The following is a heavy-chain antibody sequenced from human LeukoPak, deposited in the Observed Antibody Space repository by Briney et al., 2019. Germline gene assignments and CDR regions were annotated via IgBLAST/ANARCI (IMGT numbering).Heavy chain of an antibody. J-gene: IGHJ4*02. Sequence: SQTLSLTCAISGDSVSSNSAAWNWIRQSPSRGLEWLGRTCYRSKWYNDYAVSVKSRITINPDTSKNQFSLQLNSVTPEDTAVYYCARNIAVAFGSSEYYFDYWGQGTLVTVSS. CDR2: TCYRSKWYN. CDR3: ARNIAVAFGSSEYYFDY. CDR1: GDSVSSNSAA. D-gene: IGHD6-19*01. V-gene: IGHV6-1*01.